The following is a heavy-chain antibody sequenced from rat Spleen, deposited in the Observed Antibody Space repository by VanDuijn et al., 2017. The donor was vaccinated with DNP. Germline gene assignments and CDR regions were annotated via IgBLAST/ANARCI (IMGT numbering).Heavy chain of an antibody. J-gene: IGHJ3*01. D-gene: IGHD1-11*01. Sequence: VQLVESGGGLVQPKESLKISCAASGFTFSSAAMYWVRQAPGKGLEWVARIRTKPNNYATYYADSVKVRFTISRDDSKNMVYLQMDNLKTEDTAMYYCTAEALTTGAYWGQGTLVTVSS. V-gene: IGHV10-5*01. CDR3: TAEALTTGAY. CDR2: IRTKPNNYAT. CDR1: GFTFSSAA.